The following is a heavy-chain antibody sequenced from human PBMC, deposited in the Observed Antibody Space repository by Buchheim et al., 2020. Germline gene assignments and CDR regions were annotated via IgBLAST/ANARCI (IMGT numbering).Heavy chain of an antibody. CDR1: GFTFSSYS. CDR3: ARVRTEASNDY. J-gene: IGHJ4*02. V-gene: IGHV3-48*01. D-gene: IGHD4-11*01. CDR2: ISSSSSTI. Sequence: EVQLVESGGGLVQPGGSLRLSCAASGFTFSSYSMNWVRQAPGKGLEWVSYISSSSSTIYYADSVRGRFTISRDNAKNSLYLQMNSLRAEDTAVYYCARVRTEASNDYWGQGTL.